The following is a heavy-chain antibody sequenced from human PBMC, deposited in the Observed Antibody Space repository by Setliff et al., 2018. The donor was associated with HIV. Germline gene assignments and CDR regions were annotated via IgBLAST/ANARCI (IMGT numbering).Heavy chain of an antibody. CDR2: ISHSGST. CDR1: GGSISSGAYY. J-gene: IGHJ2*01. D-gene: IGHD1-26*01. CDR3: ARDFRIGWAVQDYWYFDL. V-gene: IGHV4-31*03. Sequence: SETLSLTCTVSGGSISSGAYYWSCWIRQHPGKGLEWIGYISHSGSTYYNPSLKSRVTISVDTSKNQFSLKLSSVTAADTAVYYCARDFRIGWAVQDYWYFDLWGRGTLVTVSS.